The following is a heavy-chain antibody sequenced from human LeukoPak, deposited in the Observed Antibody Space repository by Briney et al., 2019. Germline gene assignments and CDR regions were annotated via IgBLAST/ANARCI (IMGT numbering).Heavy chain of an antibody. D-gene: IGHD6-19*01. J-gene: IGHJ5*02. CDR1: GGSFSGYY. V-gene: IGHV4-34*01. Sequence: PSETLSLTCAVYGGSFSGYYWSWIRQPPGKGLEWIGEINHSGSTNYNPSLKSRVTISVDTSKNQFSLKLSSVTAADTAVYYCARYGQQWLVPGGNWFDPWGQGTLVTVSS. CDR2: INHSGST. CDR3: ARYGQQWLVPGGNWFDP.